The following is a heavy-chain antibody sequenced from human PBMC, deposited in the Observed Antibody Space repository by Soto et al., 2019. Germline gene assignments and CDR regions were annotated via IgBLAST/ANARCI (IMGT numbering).Heavy chain of an antibody. Sequence: SVKVSCKASGGTFSSYAISWVRQAPGQGLEWMGGIIPIFGTANYAQKFQGRVTITADESTSTAYMELSSLRSEDTAVYYCAREKGNIAVAGNYYYYGMDVWGQGTTVTVSS. CDR2: IIPIFGTA. CDR1: GGTFSSYA. J-gene: IGHJ6*02. CDR3: AREKGNIAVAGNYYYYGMDV. D-gene: IGHD6-19*01. V-gene: IGHV1-69*13.